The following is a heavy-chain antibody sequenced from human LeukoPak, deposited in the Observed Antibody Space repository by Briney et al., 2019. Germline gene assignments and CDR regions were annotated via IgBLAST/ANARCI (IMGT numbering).Heavy chain of an antibody. CDR2: ISSSSSCI. V-gene: IGHV3-21*01. Sequence: GGSLRLSCAASGFPYSSYRMNWIRQAPGKALEWVSSISSSSSCIYYADSVKGRFTISRDNAKNSLYLQMNSLRAEDTAVYYCARDLSQSGYEAYWGQGTLVTVSS. CDR3: ARDLSQSGYEAY. CDR1: GFPYSSYR. D-gene: IGHD5-12*01. J-gene: IGHJ4*02.